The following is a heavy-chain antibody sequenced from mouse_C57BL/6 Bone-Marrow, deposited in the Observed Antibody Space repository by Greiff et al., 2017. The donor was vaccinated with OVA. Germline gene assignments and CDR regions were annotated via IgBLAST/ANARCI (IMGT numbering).Heavy chain of an antibody. CDR3: ARSWLLPAMDY. CDR1: GYTFTSYG. CDR2: IYPRSGNT. Sequence: QVQLKESGAELARPGASVKLSCKASGYTFTSYGISWVKQRTGQGLEWIGEIYPRSGNTYYNEKFKGKATLTADKSSSTAYMELRSLTSEDSAVYFCARSWLLPAMDYWGQGTSVTVSS. J-gene: IGHJ4*01. D-gene: IGHD2-3*01. V-gene: IGHV1-81*01.